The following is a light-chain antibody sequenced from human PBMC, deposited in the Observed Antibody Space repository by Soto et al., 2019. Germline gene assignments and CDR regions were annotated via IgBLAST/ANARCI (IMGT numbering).Light chain of an antibody. CDR1: QSISNF. CDR2: TAS. Sequence: ILLTQSPSSLSTSVGDSVTITCRASQSISNFLNWYQHKPGKAPDLLIYTASTLFSGVPSRFSGSGSGTDFALTSTSLQLEDFATYYFRRSYRAPYTFGQGTKLEI. V-gene: IGKV1-39*01. J-gene: IGKJ2*01. CDR3: RRSYRAPYT.